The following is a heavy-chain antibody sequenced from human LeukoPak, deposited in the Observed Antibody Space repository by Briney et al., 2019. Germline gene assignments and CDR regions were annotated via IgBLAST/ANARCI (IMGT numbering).Heavy chain of an antibody. CDR1: GGSFSGYY. J-gene: IGHJ4*02. CDR2: INHSGST. V-gene: IGHV4-34*01. D-gene: IGHD5-12*01. Sequence: SETLSLTCAVCGGSFSGYYWSWIRQPPGKGLEWIGEINHSGSTNYNPSLKSRVTISVDTSKNQFSLKLSSVTAADTAVYYCARRGYSAYYWGQGTLVTVSS. CDR3: ARRGYSAYY.